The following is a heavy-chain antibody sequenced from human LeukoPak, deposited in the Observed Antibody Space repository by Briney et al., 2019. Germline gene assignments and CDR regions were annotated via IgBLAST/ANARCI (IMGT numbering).Heavy chain of an antibody. J-gene: IGHJ6*03. CDR1: GGSFSGYY. V-gene: IGHV4-34*01. Sequence: SETLSLTCAVYGGSFSGYYWGWIRQPPGKGLEWIGEINHSGSTNYNPSLKSRVTISVDASKNQFSLKLSSVTAADTAVYYCARGSGSSNSLYYYYYMDVWGKGTTVTVSS. D-gene: IGHD4-23*01. CDR2: INHSGST. CDR3: ARGSGSSNSLYYYYYMDV.